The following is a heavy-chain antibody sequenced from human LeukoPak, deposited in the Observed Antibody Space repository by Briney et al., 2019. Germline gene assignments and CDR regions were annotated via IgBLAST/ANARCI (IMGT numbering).Heavy chain of an antibody. CDR1: GFTFSNYP. Sequence: GGSLRLSCAASGFTFSNYPMNWVRQTPGKGLQWISYISRSSSPIYYADSVRGRFTISRDNAKNSLFLQMNSLRAEDTAVYYCARVRYNSGYIFAYWGQGALVTVPS. D-gene: IGHD5-18*01. CDR2: ISRSSSPI. CDR3: ARVRYNSGYIFAY. V-gene: IGHV3-48*04. J-gene: IGHJ4*02.